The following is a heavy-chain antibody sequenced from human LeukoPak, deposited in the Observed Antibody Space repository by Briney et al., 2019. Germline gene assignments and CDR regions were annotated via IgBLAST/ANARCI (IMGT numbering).Heavy chain of an antibody. D-gene: IGHD1-26*01. Sequence: GGSLRLSCAASGFTFSDYYMSWIRQAPGKGLEWVSYISSSSYRSHSDSVKGRFTISRDNAKNSLYLQMNSLRAEDTAVYYCARISGSYVFDYWGQGTLVTVSS. V-gene: IGHV3-11*03. CDR2: ISSSSYR. J-gene: IGHJ4*02. CDR1: GFTFSDYY. CDR3: ARISGSYVFDY.